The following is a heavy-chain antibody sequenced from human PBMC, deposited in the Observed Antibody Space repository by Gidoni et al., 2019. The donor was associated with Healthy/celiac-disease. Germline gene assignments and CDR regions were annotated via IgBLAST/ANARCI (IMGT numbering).Heavy chain of an antibody. CDR2: INSDGSST. CDR1: GFPFSSYW. V-gene: IGHV3-74*01. CDR3: ATNDFWSGYYTFGSYYYYYGMDV. Sequence: EVQLVESGGGLVQPGGSLRLSCAASGFPFSSYWMHWVRQAPGKGLVWVSRINSDGSSTSYADSVKGRFTISRDNAKNTLYLQMNSLRAEDTAVYYCATNDFWSGYYTFGSYYYYYGMDVWGQGTTVTVSS. J-gene: IGHJ6*02. D-gene: IGHD3-3*01.